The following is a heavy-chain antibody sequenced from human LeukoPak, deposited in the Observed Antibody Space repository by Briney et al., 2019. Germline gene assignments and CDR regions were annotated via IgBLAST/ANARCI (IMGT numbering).Heavy chain of an antibody. Sequence: SETLSLTCTVSGGSISNYYWSWSRQPPGKGLEWIGYIYYSGSTNYNPSLKSRVTISVDTSKNQFSLKLSSVTAADTAVYYCARAGGGYSLDYWGRGTLVTVSS. CDR1: GGSISNYY. CDR2: IYYSGST. V-gene: IGHV4-59*01. CDR3: ARAGGGYSLDY. D-gene: IGHD6-13*01. J-gene: IGHJ4*02.